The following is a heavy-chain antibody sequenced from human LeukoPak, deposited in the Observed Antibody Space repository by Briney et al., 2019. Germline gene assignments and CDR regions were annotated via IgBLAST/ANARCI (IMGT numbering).Heavy chain of an antibody. D-gene: IGHD6-19*01. CDR2: IYTDGST. V-gene: IGHV4-4*07. Sequence: PSETLSLTCTVSGGSISSYYWSWIRQAAGKGLEWIGRIYTDGSTNYNPSLKSLVTMSVDTSKNQFSLKLSSVTAADTAVYYCAREVRAVADSPYYYYMDVWGKGTTVTISS. CDR3: AREVRAVADSPYYYYMDV. J-gene: IGHJ6*03. CDR1: GGSISSYY.